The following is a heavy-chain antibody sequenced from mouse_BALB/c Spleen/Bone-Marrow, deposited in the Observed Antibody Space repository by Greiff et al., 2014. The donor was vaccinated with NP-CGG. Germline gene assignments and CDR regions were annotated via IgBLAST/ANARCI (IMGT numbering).Heavy chain of an antibody. V-gene: IGHV1S81*02. Sequence: QVQLQQSGAELVKPGASVKLSCKASGYTFTSYWMHWVEQRPGQGLEWIGEINPSNGRTNYNEKFKSKATLTVDKSSSTAYMQLSSLTSEDSAVYYCARGGFDYWGQGTTLTVSS. J-gene: IGHJ2*01. CDR2: INPSNGRT. CDR1: GYTFTSYW. CDR3: ARGGFDY.